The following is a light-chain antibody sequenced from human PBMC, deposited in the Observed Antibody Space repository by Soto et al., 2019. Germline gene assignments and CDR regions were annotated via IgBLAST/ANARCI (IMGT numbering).Light chain of an antibody. CDR2: GAA. V-gene: IGKV3D-20*02. CDR3: QQRSNWPPT. Sequence: EIVLTQSPGTLSLSPGERATLSCAASQSVSSNYLAWYQQKPGRAPRLLIYGAASRATGIPDRFSGGGSGTDFTLSISKVEPADFAVYYCQQRSNWPPTFGQGTKVDI. J-gene: IGKJ1*01. CDR1: QSVSSNY.